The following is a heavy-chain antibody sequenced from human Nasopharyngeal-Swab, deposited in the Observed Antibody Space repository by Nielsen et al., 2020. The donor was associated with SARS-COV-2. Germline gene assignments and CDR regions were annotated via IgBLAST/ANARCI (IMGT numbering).Heavy chain of an antibody. Sequence: SLKISCAASGFTFDDYAMHWVRQAPGKGLEWVSGISWNSGSIGYADSVKGRFTISRDNAKSTLYVQMNSLRVEDTAVYYCIRNSYSGSYGAFDIWGQGTMVTVSS. CDR1: GFTFDDYA. CDR2: ISWNSGSI. CDR3: IRNSYSGSYGAFDI. V-gene: IGHV3-9*01. J-gene: IGHJ3*02. D-gene: IGHD1-26*01.